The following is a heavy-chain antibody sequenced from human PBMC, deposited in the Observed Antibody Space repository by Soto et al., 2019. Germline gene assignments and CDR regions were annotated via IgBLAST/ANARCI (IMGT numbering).Heavy chain of an antibody. D-gene: IGHD2-21*01. CDR1: GGSVSSRIYF. V-gene: IGHV4-61*01. J-gene: IGHJ4*02. Sequence: SETLSLTCTVSGGSVSSRIYFWSWIRQPPGKGLEWVGYISYSGTTNYNPSLKSRLRISIDTSKNQFSLKLNSVTAADTAVYYCARVLQFARVFDSWGQGTLVTVS. CDR3: ARVLQFARVFDS. CDR2: ISYSGTT.